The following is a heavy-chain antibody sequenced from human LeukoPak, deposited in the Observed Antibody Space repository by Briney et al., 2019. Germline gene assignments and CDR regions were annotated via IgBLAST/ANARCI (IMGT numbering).Heavy chain of an antibody. Sequence: GGSLRLSCAASGFTFSSYAMTWVRQAPGKGPEWVSGISGSGGSTYYVDSVKGRFTISRDNSKNTLYVQMNSLRAEDTAVYYCAKSDYYDSSGYYYGSDYWGQGTLVTVSS. V-gene: IGHV3-23*01. CDR3: AKSDYYDSSGYYYGSDY. D-gene: IGHD3-22*01. J-gene: IGHJ4*02. CDR1: GFTFSSYA. CDR2: ISGSGGST.